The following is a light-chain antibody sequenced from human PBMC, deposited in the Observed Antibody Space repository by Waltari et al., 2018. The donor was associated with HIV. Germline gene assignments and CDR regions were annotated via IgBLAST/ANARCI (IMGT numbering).Light chain of an antibody. Sequence: SYVLTQPPSVSVAPGKTARITCGGEKLGSNSVNWYQKQPGQAPVMVIYHDSDRPSGIPDRFSGSNSEDTATLTIRRVEAGDEADYFCQVWDTNTDQYVIFGGGTNLAV. CDR3: QVWDTNTDQYVI. CDR1: KLGSNS. V-gene: IGLV3-21*01. J-gene: IGLJ2*01. CDR2: HDS.